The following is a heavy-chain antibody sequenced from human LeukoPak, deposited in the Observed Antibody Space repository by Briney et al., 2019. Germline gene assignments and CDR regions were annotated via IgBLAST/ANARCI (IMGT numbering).Heavy chain of an antibody. V-gene: IGHV3-23*01. J-gene: IGHJ4*02. D-gene: IGHD4-17*01. Sequence: GGSLRLSCAASGFTFTSYAMTWVRQSPGKGLEWVSHISGGGDNTYYADSVKGRFTISRDNSKNTLYLQMNSLRAEDTAVYYCAQDGYGVADYWGQGTLVTVSS. CDR3: AQDGYGVADY. CDR2: ISGGGDNT. CDR1: GFTFTSYA.